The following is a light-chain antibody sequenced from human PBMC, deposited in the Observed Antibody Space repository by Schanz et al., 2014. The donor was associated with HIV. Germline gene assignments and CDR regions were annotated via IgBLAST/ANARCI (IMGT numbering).Light chain of an antibody. V-gene: IGLV2-8*01. J-gene: IGLJ3*02. CDR3: SSYIGTGTLEV. CDR2: DVS. CDR1: DRDIDTNNF. Sequence: QSALTQPPSASGSPGQSVTISCTGTDRDIDTNNFVSWYQQHPGKAPKLIIHDVSTRPSAVPDRFSGSKSGNTASLTVSGLQAEDEADYYCSSYIGTGTLEVFGGGTKLTVL.